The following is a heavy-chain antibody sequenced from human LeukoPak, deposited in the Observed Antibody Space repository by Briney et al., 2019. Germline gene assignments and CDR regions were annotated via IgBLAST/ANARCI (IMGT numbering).Heavy chain of an antibody. D-gene: IGHD5-24*01. V-gene: IGHV4-39*07. CDR1: GGSISSSSYY. CDR3: ARDARDGYRGEAFDI. CDR2: IYYSGST. J-gene: IGHJ3*02. Sequence: TSETLSLTCTVSGGSISSSSYYWGWIRQPPGKGLEWIGSIYYSGSTYYNPSLKSRVTISVDTSKNQFSLKLSSVTAADTAVYYCARDARDGYRGEAFDIWGQGTMVTVSS.